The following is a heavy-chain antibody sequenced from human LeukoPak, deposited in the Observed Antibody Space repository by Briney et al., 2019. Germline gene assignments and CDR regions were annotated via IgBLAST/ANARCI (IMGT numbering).Heavy chain of an antibody. CDR2: IRSDGSIK. V-gene: IGHV3-30*02. J-gene: IGHJ4*02. CDR3: ARGRSGNYFDY. CDR1: GFTFDNYG. D-gene: IGHD1-26*01. Sequence: GGSLRLSCAASGFTFDNYGMHWVRQAPGKGLEWVAFIRSDGSIKYYADSVKGRFTISRDNAKNSLYLQMYSLRAEDTAVYYCARGRSGNYFDYWGQGTLVTVSS.